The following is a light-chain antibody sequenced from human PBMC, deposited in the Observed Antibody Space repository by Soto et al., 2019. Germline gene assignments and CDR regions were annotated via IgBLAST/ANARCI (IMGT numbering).Light chain of an antibody. CDR2: DAS. Sequence: EIVLTQSPATLSLSPGERATLSCRASQSVSSYLAWYQQKPGQAPRLLIYDASNRATGIPARFSGSGSVTDFTLTICSLEPEDFAVYYCQQRSNWPPWTFGQGTKVDIK. J-gene: IGKJ1*01. CDR1: QSVSSY. V-gene: IGKV3-11*01. CDR3: QQRSNWPPWT.